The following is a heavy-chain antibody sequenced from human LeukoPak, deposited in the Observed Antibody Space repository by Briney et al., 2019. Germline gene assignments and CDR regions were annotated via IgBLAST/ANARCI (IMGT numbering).Heavy chain of an antibody. CDR1: GFTFSTFA. CDR3: TKDPNGDYVGAFDP. CDR2: ITGTHYTT. D-gene: IGHD4-17*01. V-gene: IGHV3-23*01. J-gene: IGHJ5*02. Sequence: GGSLRLSCAASGFTFSTFAMTWVRQTPGKGLEWVSSITGTHYTTYNTDSVKGRFTISRDNSKNTLYLQMNSLRADDTAVYYCTKDPNGDYVGAFDPWGQGTLVTVSS.